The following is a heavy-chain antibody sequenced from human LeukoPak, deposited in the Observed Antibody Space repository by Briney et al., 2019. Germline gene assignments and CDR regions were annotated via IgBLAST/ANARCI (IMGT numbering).Heavy chain of an antibody. CDR1: GFAFSNFW. J-gene: IGHJ4*02. CDR2: INEDGSLK. Sequence: GGSLRLSCAASGFAFSNFWMSWVRQAPGKGPEWVANINEDGSLKNYVDSVEGRFAVSRDNAKNALDLQMNSLRLEDTAVYYCARDWAPVSMKAVPFDCWGQGTLVTVSS. CDR3: ARDWAPVSMKAVPFDC. V-gene: IGHV3-7*01. D-gene: IGHD2/OR15-2a*01.